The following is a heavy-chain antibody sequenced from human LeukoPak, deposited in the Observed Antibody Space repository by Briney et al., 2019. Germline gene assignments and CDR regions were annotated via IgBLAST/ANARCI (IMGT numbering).Heavy chain of an antibody. CDR2: ISSSGGST. V-gene: IGHV3-23*01. CDR1: GFTFSSYG. J-gene: IGHJ4*02. Sequence: PGGSLRLSCAASGFTFSSYGMHWVRQAPGKGLEWVSAISSSGGSTYYADSVKGRFTISRDNSKNTLYLQMNSLRAEDTAVYYCAKARIAARPEDYFDYWGQGTLVTVSS. D-gene: IGHD6-6*01. CDR3: AKARIAARPEDYFDY.